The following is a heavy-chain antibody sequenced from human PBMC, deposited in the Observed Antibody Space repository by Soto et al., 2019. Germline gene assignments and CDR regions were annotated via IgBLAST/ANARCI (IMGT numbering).Heavy chain of an antibody. D-gene: IGHD2-15*01. J-gene: IGHJ4*02. Sequence: SEKAASKTPGYTFTDHYIHWVRQAPGQGLEWMGVINPSGISTTYAQKFQGRVTMTRDTSTSTVYMDLSSLRHEDKAVYFCARVPVSYRAPCSGGSCYLVDYWGQGTLVTVPS. CDR1: GYTFTDHY. CDR2: INPSGIST. V-gene: IGHV1-46*01. CDR3: ARVPVSYRAPCSGGSCYLVDY.